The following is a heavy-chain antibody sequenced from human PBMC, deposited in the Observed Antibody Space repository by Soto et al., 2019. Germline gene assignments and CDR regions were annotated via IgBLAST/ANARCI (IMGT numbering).Heavy chain of an antibody. CDR3: ATWHEREHAYDV. CDR2: LYDVDGS. J-gene: IGHJ3*01. V-gene: IGHV3-9*01. D-gene: IGHD1-1*01. Sequence: EVLLVESGGGLVQPGRSLRLSCAASGFTFDDYAMHWVRQGPGKGLEWVSALYDVDGSFYADSVKGRFTTSSDSSKTTVYLQMNDLRPDDTAVYYCATWHEREHAYDVWGQGTTVTVSS. CDR1: GFTFDDYA.